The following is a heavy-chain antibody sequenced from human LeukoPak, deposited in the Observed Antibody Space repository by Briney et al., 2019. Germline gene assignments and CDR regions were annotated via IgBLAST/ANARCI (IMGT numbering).Heavy chain of an antibody. CDR3: AKSFNGDSQGFFDY. D-gene: IGHD4-17*01. CDR2: ISGSGGST. V-gene: IGHV3-23*01. Sequence: GGSLRLSCAASGFTYSSYAMSWVRQAPGKGLEWVSAISGSGGSTYYADSVKGRFTISRDNSKNTLYLQMNSLRAEDTAVYYCAKSFNGDSQGFFDYWGQGTLVTVSS. CDR1: GFTYSSYA. J-gene: IGHJ4*02.